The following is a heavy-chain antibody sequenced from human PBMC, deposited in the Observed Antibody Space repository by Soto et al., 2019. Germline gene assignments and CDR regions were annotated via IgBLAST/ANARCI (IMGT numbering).Heavy chain of an antibody. CDR1: GGSFRGYY. D-gene: IGHD3-10*01. CDR3: ARVSGIYYYGMDV. CDR2: INHSGST. Sequence: SETLSLTCAVYGGSFRGYYWSWIRQPPGKGLEWIGEINHSGSTNYNPSLKSRVTISVDTSKNQFSLKLSSVTAADTAVYYCARVSGIYYYGMDVWGQGTTVT. V-gene: IGHV4-34*01. J-gene: IGHJ6*02.